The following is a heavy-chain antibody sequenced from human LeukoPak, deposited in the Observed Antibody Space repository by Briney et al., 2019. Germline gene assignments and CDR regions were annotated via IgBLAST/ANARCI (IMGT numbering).Heavy chain of an antibody. D-gene: IGHD3-10*01. Sequence: SETLSLTCTVSGGSISSYYWSWIRQPPGKGLEGIGYIYYSGSTNYNPSLKSRVTISVDTSKNQFSLKLSSVTAADTAVYYCARVERGWFGELWAHWFDPWGQGTLVTVSS. V-gene: IGHV4-59*01. CDR2: IYYSGST. J-gene: IGHJ5*02. CDR3: ARVERGWFGELWAHWFDP. CDR1: GGSISSYY.